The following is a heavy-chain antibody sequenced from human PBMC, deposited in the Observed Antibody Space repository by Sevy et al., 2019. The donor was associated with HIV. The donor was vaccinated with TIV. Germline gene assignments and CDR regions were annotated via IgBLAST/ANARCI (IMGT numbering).Heavy chain of an antibody. Sequence: GGSLRLSCSASGFTFSSYAMHWVRQAPGKGLEYVSAISSNGGSTYYADSVKGRFTISRDNSKNTLYLQMSSLRAEDTAVYYCVKGSDIVVVVAATFAGPDYYYGMDVWGQGTTVTVSS. J-gene: IGHJ6*02. V-gene: IGHV3-64D*06. CDR3: VKGSDIVVVVAATFAGPDYYYGMDV. D-gene: IGHD2-15*01. CDR1: GFTFSSYA. CDR2: ISSNGGST.